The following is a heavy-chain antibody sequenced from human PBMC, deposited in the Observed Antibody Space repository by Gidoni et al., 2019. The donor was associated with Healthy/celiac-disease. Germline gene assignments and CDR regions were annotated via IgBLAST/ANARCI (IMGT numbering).Heavy chain of an antibody. CDR2: ISSSSSYI. CDR1: GFTSSHCS. Sequence: EVQLVESGGGLVKPGGSLRLSCAASGFTSSHCSLNWVRQAPGKGLEWVSSISSSSSYINYADSVKGRFTISRDNAKNSLYLQMNSLRAEDTAVYYCARVAKHYYDSSGYLPGDYWGQGTLVTVSS. J-gene: IGHJ4*02. D-gene: IGHD3-22*01. V-gene: IGHV3-21*01. CDR3: ARVAKHYYDSSGYLPGDY.